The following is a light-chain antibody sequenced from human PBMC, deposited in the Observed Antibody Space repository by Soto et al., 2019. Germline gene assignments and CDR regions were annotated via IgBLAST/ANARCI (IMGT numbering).Light chain of an antibody. Sequence: QLVLTQSPSASASLGASVKLTCTLSSGHSSYAIAWHQQQPEKGPRYLMKLNSDGSHSKGDGIPDRFSGSGSGAERYLTISSLQSEDEADYYCQTWSTGIRVFGGGTKLTVL. CDR1: SGHSSYA. V-gene: IGLV4-69*01. J-gene: IGLJ3*02. CDR2: LNSDGSH. CDR3: QTWSTGIRV.